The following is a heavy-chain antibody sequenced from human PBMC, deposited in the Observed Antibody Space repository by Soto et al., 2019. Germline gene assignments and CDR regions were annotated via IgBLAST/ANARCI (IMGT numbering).Heavy chain of an antibody. Sequence: QVQLQESGPGLVKPSGTLSLTCAVSGGSISSSNWWSWVRQPPGKGLEWIGEIYHSGSTNYNPSLKSRVPISVDKSKNQFSLKLSSVTAADTAVYYCARLSVHDSSGYQRGAFDYWGQGTLVTVSS. D-gene: IGHD3-22*01. CDR1: GGSISSSNW. J-gene: IGHJ4*02. CDR3: ARLSVHDSSGYQRGAFDY. V-gene: IGHV4-4*02. CDR2: IYHSGST.